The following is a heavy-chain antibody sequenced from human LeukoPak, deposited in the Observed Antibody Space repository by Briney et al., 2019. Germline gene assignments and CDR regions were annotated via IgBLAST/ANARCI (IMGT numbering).Heavy chain of an antibody. J-gene: IGHJ1*01. Sequence: VGSLRLSCAASGFTFSSYAMSWVRQAPGKGLEWVSAISGSGGSTYYADSVKGRFTISRDNSKNTLYLQMNSLRAEDTAVYYCANHRAYSSSSLAEYFQHWGQGTLVTVSS. CDR1: GFTFSSYA. D-gene: IGHD6-6*01. CDR3: ANHRAYSSSSLAEYFQH. CDR2: ISGSGGST. V-gene: IGHV3-23*01.